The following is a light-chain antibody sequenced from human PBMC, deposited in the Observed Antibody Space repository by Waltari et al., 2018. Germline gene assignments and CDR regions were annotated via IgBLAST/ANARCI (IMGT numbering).Light chain of an antibody. V-gene: IGLV3-1*01. CDR3: QAWDSSAAV. Sequence: SYELAQPPSVSVSPGQTASITCYGDKLGHTSVSWYQQKPGQSPVVVIYRDTERPSGIPERFSGSNSGNTATLTISGTHTMDEADYYCQAWDSSAAVFGGGTKLTVL. J-gene: IGLJ2*01. CDR2: RDT. CDR1: KLGHTS.